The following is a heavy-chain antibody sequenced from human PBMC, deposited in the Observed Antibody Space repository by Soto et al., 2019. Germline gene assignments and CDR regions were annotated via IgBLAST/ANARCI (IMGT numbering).Heavy chain of an antibody. J-gene: IGHJ6*02. Sequence: QVQLVQSGAEVKKPGASVKVSCKASGYTFTSYGISWVRQAPGQGLEWMGWISAYNGNTNYAQKLQGRVTMTTDTSTSTAYMELRSRRSDDTVVYYCARDLMITFGGVIVIPSYYYYGMDVWGQVTTVTVSS. CDR2: ISAYNGNT. CDR1: GYTFTSYG. CDR3: ARDLMITFGGVIVIPSYYYYGMDV. V-gene: IGHV1-18*01. D-gene: IGHD3-16*02.